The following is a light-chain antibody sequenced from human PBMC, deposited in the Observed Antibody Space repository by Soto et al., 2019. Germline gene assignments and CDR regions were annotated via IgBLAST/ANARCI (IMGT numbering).Light chain of an antibody. CDR2: EGS. CDR1: SSDVGSYNL. V-gene: IGLV2-23*01. CDR3: CSYAGSSTYV. Sequence: LSKPASGAGSSVQVVTISCTETSSDVGSYNLVSWYQQHPGKAPKLMIYEGSKRPSGVSSRFSGSKSGNTASLTISGLQAEDEADYYCCSYAGSSTYVFGTGTKVTVL. J-gene: IGLJ1*01.